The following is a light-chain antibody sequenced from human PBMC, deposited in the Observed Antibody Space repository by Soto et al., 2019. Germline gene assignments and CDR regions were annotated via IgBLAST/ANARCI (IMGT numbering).Light chain of an antibody. CDR1: QILVHTDGNTY. V-gene: IGKV2-30*02. Sequence: DVVMAQSPLSLPVTLGQPASISCYSSQILVHTDGNTYLISLQQRPGQSPRRLIYKVSNRDSGVPDRFSGRGSGTDFTLKISRVEAEDVGVYYCMQGKHCPYTFGQGTKLAIK. J-gene: IGKJ2*01. CDR3: MQGKHCPYT. CDR2: KVS.